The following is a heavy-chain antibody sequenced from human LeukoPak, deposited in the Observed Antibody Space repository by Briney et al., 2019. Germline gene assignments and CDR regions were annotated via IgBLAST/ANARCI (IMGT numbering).Heavy chain of an antibody. CDR1: GGSISSSSYY. CDR2: IYYSGST. CDR3: ARTYYDFWSGSSRAADWFDP. D-gene: IGHD3-3*01. J-gene: IGHJ5*02. V-gene: IGHV4-39*01. Sequence: SSETLSLTCTVSGGSISSSSYYWGWICQPPGKGLEWIGSIYYSGSTYYNPSLKSRVTISVDTSKNQFSLKLSSVTAADTAVYYCARTYYDFWSGSSRAADWFDPWGPGTLVTVSS.